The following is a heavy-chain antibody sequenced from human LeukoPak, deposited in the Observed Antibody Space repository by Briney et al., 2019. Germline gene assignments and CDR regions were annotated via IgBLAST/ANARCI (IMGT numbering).Heavy chain of an antibody. CDR1: GGSISSYY. J-gene: IGHJ5*02. Sequence: SETLSLTCTVSGGSISSYYWSWIRQPPGQGLEWIGYISYSGTTNYNPSLKSRVSMSVDTPKNQFSLKLSSVTAADTAVYYCATSYSSGWDHWFDPWGQGTLVTVSS. V-gene: IGHV4-59*08. CDR3: ATSYSSGWDHWFDP. CDR2: ISYSGTT. D-gene: IGHD6-19*01.